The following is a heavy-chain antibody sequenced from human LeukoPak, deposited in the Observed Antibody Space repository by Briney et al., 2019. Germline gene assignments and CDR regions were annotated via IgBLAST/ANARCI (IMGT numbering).Heavy chain of an antibody. Sequence: GGSLRLSCAASGFTFSSYEMSWVRQAPGKGLEWVSSITSSSSYIYYADSVKGRFTISRDNAKNSLFLQMNSLSAEDTAMYYCARAGDGYNSPIDYWGQGTLVTVSS. J-gene: IGHJ4*02. D-gene: IGHD5-24*01. CDR2: ITSSSSYI. CDR1: GFTFSSYE. CDR3: ARAGDGYNSPIDY. V-gene: IGHV3-21*01.